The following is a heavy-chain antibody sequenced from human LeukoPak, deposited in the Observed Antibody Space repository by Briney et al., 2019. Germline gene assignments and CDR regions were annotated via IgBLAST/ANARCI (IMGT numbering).Heavy chain of an antibody. D-gene: IGHD6-19*01. CDR3: ARESAVAGIYYYCGMDV. V-gene: IGHV1-8*01. Sequence: ASVKVSCKASGYTFTSYDINWVRQATGQGLEWMGWMNPNSGNTGYAQKFQGRVTMTRNTSISTAYMELSGLRSEDTAVYYCARESAVAGIYYYCGMDVWGQGTTVTVSS. CDR2: MNPNSGNT. J-gene: IGHJ6*02. CDR1: GYTFTSYD.